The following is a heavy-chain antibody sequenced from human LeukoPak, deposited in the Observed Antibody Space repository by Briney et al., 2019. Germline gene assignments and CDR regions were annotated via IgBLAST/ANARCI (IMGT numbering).Heavy chain of an antibody. CDR1: GGSISSSSYY. Sequence: SETLSLTCTVSGGSISSSSYYWGWIRQPPGTGLEWIGSIYYSGSTYYNPSLKSRVTISVDTSKNQFSLKLSSVTAADTAVYYCARARGVTLIDYWGQGTLVTVSS. CDR3: ARARGVTLIDY. J-gene: IGHJ4*02. D-gene: IGHD2-21*02. CDR2: IYYSGST. V-gene: IGHV4-39*07.